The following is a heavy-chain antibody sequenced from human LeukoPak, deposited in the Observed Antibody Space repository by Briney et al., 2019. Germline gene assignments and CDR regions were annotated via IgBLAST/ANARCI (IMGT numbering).Heavy chain of an antibody. CDR3: ARAGAGYCSTTSCYYFDY. CDR1: GFTFSSYS. Sequence: PGGSLRLSCVASGFTFSSYSMNWVRQAPGKGLEWVSYISRSSSTIHYAGSVKGRFTISRDNGKNSLYLQMNSLRAEDTAVYYCARAGAGYCSTTSCYYFDYWGQGTLVTVSS. D-gene: IGHD2-2*03. V-gene: IGHV3-48*01. J-gene: IGHJ4*02. CDR2: ISRSSSTI.